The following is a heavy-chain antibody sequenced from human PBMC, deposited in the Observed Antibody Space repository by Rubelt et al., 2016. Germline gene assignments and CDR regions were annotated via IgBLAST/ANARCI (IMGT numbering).Heavy chain of an antibody. CDR3: ARGPSGFRPCDY. V-gene: IGHV3-21*01. Sequence: GLEWVSSISGSRGSTYYADSVKGRFTISRDNAKNSLYLQMNSLRAEDTAVYYCARGPSGFRPCDYWGQGTLVTVSS. CDR2: ISGSRGST. J-gene: IGHJ4*02. D-gene: IGHD6-19*01.